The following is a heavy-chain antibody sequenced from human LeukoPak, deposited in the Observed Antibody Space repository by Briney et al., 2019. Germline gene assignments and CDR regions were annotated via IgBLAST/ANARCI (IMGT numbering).Heavy chain of an antibody. V-gene: IGHV4-59*12. Sequence: SETLSLTCTVSGGSISSYYWSWIRQPPGKGLEWIGSIYYSGSTYYNPSLKSRVTISVDTSKNQFSLKLSSVTAADTAVYYCARDYQGGYGDKTVDYWGQGTLVTVSS. CDR3: ARDYQGGYGDKTVDY. CDR2: IYYSGST. D-gene: IGHD5-18*01. CDR1: GGSISSYY. J-gene: IGHJ4*02.